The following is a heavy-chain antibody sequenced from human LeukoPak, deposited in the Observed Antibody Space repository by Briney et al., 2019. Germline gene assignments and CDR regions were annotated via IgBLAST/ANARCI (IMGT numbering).Heavy chain of an antibody. CDR2: INPNSGNT. CDR3: ATRYGSGNDY. CDR1: GYTFTSFD. Sequence: ASVKVSCKASGYTFTSFDINWVRQATGQGLEWMGWINPNSGNTGYAQRFQGRVSMTEDTSTDTAYMELSSLRSEDTAVYYCATRYGSGNDYWGQGTLVTVSS. J-gene: IGHJ4*02. V-gene: IGHV1-8*01. D-gene: IGHD3-10*01.